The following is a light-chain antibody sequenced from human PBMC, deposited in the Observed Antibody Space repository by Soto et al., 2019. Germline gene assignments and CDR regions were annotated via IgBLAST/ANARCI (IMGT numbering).Light chain of an antibody. CDR2: SAS. CDR3: QQYGSSPPLT. CDR1: QSVSSSY. V-gene: IGKV3-20*01. Sequence: EIVLTQSPGTLSSSPGERATLSCRASQSVSSSYLAWYRQKPGQAPRLLIYSASSRATGIPDRFSGSGSGTDFTLTISRLEPEDFAVYYCQQYGSSPPLTFGQGTRLEIK. J-gene: IGKJ5*01.